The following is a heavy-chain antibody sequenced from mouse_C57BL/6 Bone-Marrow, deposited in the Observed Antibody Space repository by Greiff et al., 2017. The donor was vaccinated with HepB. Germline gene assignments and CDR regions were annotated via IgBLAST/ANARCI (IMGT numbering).Heavy chain of an antibody. V-gene: IGHV1-81*01. J-gene: IGHJ3*01. CDR1: GYTFTSYG. Sequence: QVQLQQSGAELARPGASVKLSCKASGYTFTSYGISWVKQRTGQGLEWIGEIYPRSGNTYYNEKFKGKATLTADKSSSTAYMELRSLTSEDSAVDFCARAGVNYDYEGVAYWGQGTLVTVSA. CDR3: ARAGVNYDYEGVAY. CDR2: IYPRSGNT. D-gene: IGHD2-4*01.